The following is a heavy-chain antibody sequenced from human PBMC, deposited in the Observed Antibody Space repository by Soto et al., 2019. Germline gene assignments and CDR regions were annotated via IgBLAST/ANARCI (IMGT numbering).Heavy chain of an antibody. V-gene: IGHV4-4*02. CDR3: ARRRRSGSYLRFHFYPMDV. CDR1: GDSISTNNW. D-gene: IGHD1-26*01. CDR2: ILHSGGT. J-gene: IGHJ6*01. Sequence: QVQLQESGPGLVKSSGTLSLTCAVSGDSISTNNWWIWVRQPPGKGPEWIGEILHSGGTNYNPSLKSRVTISVDKSKNQFSLRLTSVTAADTAVYFCARRRRSGSYLRFHFYPMDVWGQGTTVIVSS.